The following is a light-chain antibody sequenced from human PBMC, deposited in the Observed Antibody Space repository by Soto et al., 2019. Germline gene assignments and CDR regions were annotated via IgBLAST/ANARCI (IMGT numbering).Light chain of an antibody. CDR3: QQSYSTLMYT. Sequence: DIQMTQSPSSLSASVGDRVTITCRASQSISSYLNWYQQKPGKAPKLLIYAASSLQSVVPSRFSGSGSGTDFTLSISSQQLEDFANYYCQQSYSTLMYTFGQGTKLEIK. CDR1: QSISSY. CDR2: AAS. J-gene: IGKJ2*01. V-gene: IGKV1-39*01.